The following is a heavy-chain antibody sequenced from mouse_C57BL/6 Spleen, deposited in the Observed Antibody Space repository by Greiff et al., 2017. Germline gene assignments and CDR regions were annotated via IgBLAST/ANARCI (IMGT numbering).Heavy chain of an antibody. CDR3: AMCSSGYVYYFDY. J-gene: IGHJ2*01. V-gene: IGHV1-74*01. CDR1: GYTFTSYW. D-gene: IGHD3-2*02. CDR2: VHPSDSDT. Sequence: QVQLQQPGAELVKPGASVKVSCKASGYTFTSYWMHWVKQRPGQGLEWIGRVHPSDSDTNYNQKFKGKATLTVDKSSSAAYMQLSSLTSEDSAVYYCAMCSSGYVYYFDYWGQGTTLTVSS.